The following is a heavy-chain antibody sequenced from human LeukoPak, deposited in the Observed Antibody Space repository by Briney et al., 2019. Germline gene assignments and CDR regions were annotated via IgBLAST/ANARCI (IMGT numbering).Heavy chain of an antibody. Sequence: PGGSLRLSCADSGFTFGDHYMDWVRQAPGKGLEWVGRIRNKVNSYITVYAAPVKGRFTISRDDSKNSLYLQMNSLKTEDTAVYYCARVNVRDGYNYDYWGQGTLVTVSS. CDR1: GFTFGDHY. CDR3: ARVNVRDGYNYDY. D-gene: IGHD5-24*01. J-gene: IGHJ4*02. CDR2: IRNKVNSYIT. V-gene: IGHV3-72*01.